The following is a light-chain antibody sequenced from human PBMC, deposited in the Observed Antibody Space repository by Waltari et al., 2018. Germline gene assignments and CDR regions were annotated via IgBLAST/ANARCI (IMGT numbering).Light chain of an antibody. V-gene: IGLV2-14*03. Sequence: QSALSQPASVSGSPGQSITISCSGTNTDVGGSNFVSWYQQYPDKAPKGIIYGTDRHSGGSQRFAGAKFHNTASLTICGLQAEDEADYYCCSCTRSSTYVFGTGTKVTVL. J-gene: IGLJ1*01. CDR3: CSCTRSSTYV. CDR2: GT. CDR1: NTDVGGSNF.